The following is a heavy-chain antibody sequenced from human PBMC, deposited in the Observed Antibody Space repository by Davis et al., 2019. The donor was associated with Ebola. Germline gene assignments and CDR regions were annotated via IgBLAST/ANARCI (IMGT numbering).Heavy chain of an antibody. Sequence: GESLKIYCKGSGYSFTNYWIVWVRQKPGKGLEWMGIIYPADSDTRYSPSFQDQVTISADKSIDTAYLQWSCLKASDTAMYYCARHYFDSSGDIPLGYWGQGTLVTVSS. CDR1: GYSFTNYW. CDR3: ARHYFDSSGDIPLGY. V-gene: IGHV5-51*01. D-gene: IGHD3-22*01. CDR2: IYPADSDT. J-gene: IGHJ4*02.